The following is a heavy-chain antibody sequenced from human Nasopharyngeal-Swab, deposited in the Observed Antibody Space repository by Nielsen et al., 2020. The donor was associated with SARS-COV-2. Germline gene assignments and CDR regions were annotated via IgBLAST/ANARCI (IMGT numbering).Heavy chain of an antibody. CDR2: IRYDGSDY. CDR1: GFTFSSYA. J-gene: IGHJ4*02. Sequence: GGSLRLSCAASGFTFSSYAMNWVRQAPGKGLEWVAFIRYDGSDYYYADSVEGRFTISRDNSKNTLYLQPNSLRAEDTAVYYCARGSSSYYFDYWGQGTLVTVSS. CDR3: ARGSSSYYFDY. V-gene: IGHV3-30*02. D-gene: IGHD6-6*01.